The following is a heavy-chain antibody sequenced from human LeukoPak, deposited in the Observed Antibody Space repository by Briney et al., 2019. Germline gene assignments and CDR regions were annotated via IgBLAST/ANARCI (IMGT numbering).Heavy chain of an antibody. CDR1: GGSFSGYY. CDR2: ISHNENT. J-gene: IGHJ4*02. Sequence: SETLSLTCAVYGGSFSGYYWNWIRQPPGKGLEWIGEISHNENTNYSPSLKSRLTISIDTSKNQFSLKLSSVTAADTAMYYCASSGSRWLIDKTYSPYWGQGTLVTVSS. D-gene: IGHD3-22*01. V-gene: IGHV4-34*01. CDR3: ASSGSRWLIDKTYSPY.